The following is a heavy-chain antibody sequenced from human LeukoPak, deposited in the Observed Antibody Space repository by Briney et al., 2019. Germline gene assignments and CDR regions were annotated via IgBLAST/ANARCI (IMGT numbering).Heavy chain of an antibody. CDR1: GFTFSSYE. J-gene: IGHJ4*02. CDR3: ARVSHWLRGYFDY. D-gene: IGHD5-12*01. V-gene: IGHV3-48*03. CDR2: ISSSGSTI. Sequence: GGSLRLSCAASGFTFSSYEMNWVRQAPGKGLEWVSYISSSGSTIYYADSVKGRFTISRDNAKNSLYLQMNSLRAEDTAVYYCARVSHWLRGYFDYWGQGTLVTVSS.